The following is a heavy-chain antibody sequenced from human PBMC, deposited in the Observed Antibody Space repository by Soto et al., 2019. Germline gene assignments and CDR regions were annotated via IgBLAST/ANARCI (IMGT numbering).Heavy chain of an antibody. D-gene: IGHD2-2*01. CDR1: GFTFSSYS. J-gene: IGHJ6*03. CDR3: ARDGDCSSTSCYLDTYYYYMDF. V-gene: IGHV3-21*01. CDR2: ISSSSSYI. Sequence: EVQLVESGGGLVKPGGSLRLSCAASGFTFSSYSMNWVRQAPGKGLEWVSSISSSSSYIYYADSVKGRFTISRDNATNSLYLQMNSLRAEDTAVYYCARDGDCSSTSCYLDTYYYYMDFWGKWPTVTGSS.